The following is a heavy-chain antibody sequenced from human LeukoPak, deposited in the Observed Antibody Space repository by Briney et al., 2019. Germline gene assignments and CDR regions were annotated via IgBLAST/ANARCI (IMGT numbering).Heavy chain of an antibody. D-gene: IGHD6-19*01. CDR2: ISYDGSNK. Sequence: GRSLRLSCAASGFTSSSYAMHWVRQAPGKGLEWVAVISYDGSNKYYADSVKGRFTISRDNSKNKVSLQMNSLRAEDTAVYYCAKPPSGFSGGRFPVWPVDYGGQGTLVTVSS. J-gene: IGHJ4*02. CDR3: AKPPSGFSGGRFPVWPVDY. V-gene: IGHV3-30*04. CDR1: GFTSSSYA.